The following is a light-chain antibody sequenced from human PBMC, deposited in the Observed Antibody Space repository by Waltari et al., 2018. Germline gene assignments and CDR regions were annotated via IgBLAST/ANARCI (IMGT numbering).Light chain of an antibody. CDR3: AAWDDSLSGHWV. V-gene: IGLV1-47*01. CDR1: SSNIGSNY. Sequence: QSVLTQPPSASGTPGQRVTISCSGSSSNIGSNYIYWYQQLPGTAPKPAIYRNNRRPSGVPVRFSGSRPGTSASLAISGLRSEDEADYYCAAWDDSLSGHWVFGGGTKLTVL. J-gene: IGLJ3*02. CDR2: RNN.